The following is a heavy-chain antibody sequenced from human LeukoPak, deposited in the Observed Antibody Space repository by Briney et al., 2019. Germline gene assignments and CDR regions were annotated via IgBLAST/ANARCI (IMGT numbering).Heavy chain of an antibody. CDR3: ARLYSSSPNWFDP. CDR2: IYHSGST. CDR1: GGSISRTNW. D-gene: IGHD6-13*01. V-gene: IGHV4-4*02. J-gene: IGHJ5*02. Sequence: PSETLSLTCDVSGGSISRTNWWSWVRQPPGKGLEWIGEIYHSGSTNYNPSLESRVTISVDQSKTQFSLRLSSVTGADTAVYYCARLYSSSPNWFDPWGQGTQVTVSS.